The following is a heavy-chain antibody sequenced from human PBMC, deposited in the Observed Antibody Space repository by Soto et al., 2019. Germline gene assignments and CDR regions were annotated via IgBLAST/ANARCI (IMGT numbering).Heavy chain of an antibody. CDR3: EVTTGY. J-gene: IGHJ4*02. CDR2: VSPENRNA. CDR1: GYTFTEYD. V-gene: IGHV1-8*01. Sequence: VQVVQSRAEVKKPGASEKVSCKTSGYTFTEYDINWVRQAPGQGLEYMGWVSPENRNAGYAPQFRGRVSMTADTSINTVYLELTTLTYEDTAVYYCEVTTGYWGQGTMVTVSS. D-gene: IGHD4-17*01.